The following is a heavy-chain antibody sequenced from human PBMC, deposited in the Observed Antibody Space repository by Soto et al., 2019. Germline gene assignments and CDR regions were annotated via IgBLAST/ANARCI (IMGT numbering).Heavy chain of an antibody. CDR3: AVLTDCTNGVCTRPFDY. V-gene: IGHV3-23*01. J-gene: IGHJ4*02. CDR1: GFIFSHYA. D-gene: IGHD2-8*01. Sequence: EVQLLESGRGLVPPGGSLRLSCAASGFIFSHYAMSWVRQTPGKGLEWVSTISGSGGSTYYADSMKGRFTISRDNSKNTLYLQMNSLRAEDTAVYYCAVLTDCTNGVCTRPFDYWGQGTLVTVSS. CDR2: ISGSGGST.